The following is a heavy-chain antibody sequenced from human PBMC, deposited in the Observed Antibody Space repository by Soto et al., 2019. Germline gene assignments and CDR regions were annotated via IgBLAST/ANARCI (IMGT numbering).Heavy chain of an antibody. Sequence: ASVKVSCKVSGYTLTELSMHWVRQAPGKGLEWMGGFDPEDGETIYAQKFQGRVTMTEDTSTDTAYMELSSLRSEDTAVYYCATGIGWRQQLGRRNWFDPWGQGTLVTVSS. CDR3: ATGIGWRQQLGRRNWFDP. CDR1: GYTLTELS. J-gene: IGHJ5*02. D-gene: IGHD6-13*01. CDR2: FDPEDGET. V-gene: IGHV1-24*01.